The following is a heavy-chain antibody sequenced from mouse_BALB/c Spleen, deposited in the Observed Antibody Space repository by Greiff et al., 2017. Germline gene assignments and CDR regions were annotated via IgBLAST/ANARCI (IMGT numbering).Heavy chain of an antibody. D-gene: IGHD1-2*01. V-gene: IGHV14-3*02. J-gene: IGHJ4*01. CDR2: IDPANGNT. CDR3: ARVLRLRAMDY. Sequence: EVQLQQSGAELVKPGASVKLSCTASGFYIKDTYMHWVKQRPEQGLEWIGRIDPANGNTKYDPKFQGKATITADTSSNTAYLQISSLTSEDTAVYFCARVLRLRAMDYWGQGTSVTVSS. CDR1: GFYIKDTY.